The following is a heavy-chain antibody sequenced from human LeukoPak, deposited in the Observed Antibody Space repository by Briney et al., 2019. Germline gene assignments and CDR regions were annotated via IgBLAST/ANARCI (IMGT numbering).Heavy chain of an antibody. J-gene: IGHJ4*02. D-gene: IGHD6-13*01. CDR2: INHSGST. CDR1: GGSFSGYY. V-gene: IGHV4-34*01. CDR3: ARHEWQQLVKFDY. Sequence: SETLSLTCAVYGGSFSGYYWSWIRQPPGKGLEWIGEINHSGSTNYNPSLKSRVTISVDTSKNQFSLKLSSVTAADTAVYYCARHEWQQLVKFDYWSQGALVTVSS.